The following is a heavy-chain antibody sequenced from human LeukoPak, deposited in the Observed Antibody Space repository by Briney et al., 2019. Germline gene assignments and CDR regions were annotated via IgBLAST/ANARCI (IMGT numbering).Heavy chain of an antibody. CDR1: GGSISSSSYY. Sequence: PSETLSLTCTVSGGSISSSSYYWGWIRQPPGKGLEWIGSIYYSGSTYYNPSLKSRVTISVDTSKNQFSLKLSSVTAADTAVYYCAACLSATWAIDYWGQGTLVTVSS. CDR2: IYYSGST. V-gene: IGHV4-39*07. CDR3: AACLSATWAIDY. J-gene: IGHJ4*02. D-gene: IGHD1-1*01.